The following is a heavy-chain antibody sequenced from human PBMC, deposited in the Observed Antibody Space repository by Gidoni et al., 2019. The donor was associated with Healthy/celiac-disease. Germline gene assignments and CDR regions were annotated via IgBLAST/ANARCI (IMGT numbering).Heavy chain of an antibody. Sequence: QVQLVDAGGGVVQPGRSLRLSWAAPGFTFHSDGMHWARQAPGKGLEWVAVIWYDGSNKYYADSVKGRFTISRDNSKNTLYLQMNSLRAEDTAVYYCARVKRHLGIAAADQVTDYYYYMDVWGKGTTVTVSS. J-gene: IGHJ6*03. CDR3: ARVKRHLGIAAADQVTDYYYYMDV. CDR1: GFTFHSDG. D-gene: IGHD6-13*01. V-gene: IGHV3-33*01. CDR2: IWYDGSNK.